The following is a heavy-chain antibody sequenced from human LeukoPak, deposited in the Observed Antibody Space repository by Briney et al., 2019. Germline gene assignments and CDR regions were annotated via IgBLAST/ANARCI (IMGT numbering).Heavy chain of an antibody. J-gene: IGHJ2*01. CDR3: ARIVVVTSIYWYFDL. Sequence: GESLKISCKASGYGFTSYWIGWVRQMPGKGLEWMRIIHPGDSDTRYSPSFQGQVTISVDKSITTAYLQWSSLKASDTAMYYCARIVVVTSIYWYFDLWGRGTLVRVSS. CDR2: IHPGDSDT. V-gene: IGHV5-51*01. D-gene: IGHD2-21*02. CDR1: GYGFTSYW.